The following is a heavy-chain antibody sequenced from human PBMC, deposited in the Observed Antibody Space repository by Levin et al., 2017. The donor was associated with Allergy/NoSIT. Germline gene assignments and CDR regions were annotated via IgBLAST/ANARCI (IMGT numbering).Heavy chain of an antibody. V-gene: IGHV3-23*01. J-gene: IGHJ4*02. CDR2: IINSGVGT. CDR3: AKDAIRGSDQPYYFDY. Sequence: GESLKISCAASGFTFNNYAMSWVRQAPGKGLEWVSAIINSGVGTYYADSVKGRFTISRDNSKNTMYLQMKSLRAEDTAVYFCAKDAIRGSDQPYYFDYWGQGTLVTASS. CDR1: GFTFNNYA. D-gene: IGHD6-19*01.